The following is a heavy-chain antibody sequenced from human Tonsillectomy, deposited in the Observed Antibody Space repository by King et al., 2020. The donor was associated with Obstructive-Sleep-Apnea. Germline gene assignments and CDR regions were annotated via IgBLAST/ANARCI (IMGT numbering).Heavy chain of an antibody. J-gene: IGHJ4*02. Sequence: VQLQESGPGLVKPSQTLSLNCTVSGGSISSGGYYWSWIRQHPGKGLEWIGYIYYSGSTYYNPSLKSRVTISVDTSKNQFSLKLSSVTAADTAVYYCAREQLYDILTGPLGYWGQGTLVTVSS. V-gene: IGHV4-31*03. CDR3: AREQLYDILTGPLGY. D-gene: IGHD3-9*01. CDR2: IYYSGST. CDR1: GGSISSGGYY.